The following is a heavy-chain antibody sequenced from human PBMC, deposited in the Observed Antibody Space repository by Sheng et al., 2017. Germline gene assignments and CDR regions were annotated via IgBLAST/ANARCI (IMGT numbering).Heavy chain of an antibody. CDR2: ISYSGSI. V-gene: IGHV4-59*01. D-gene: IGHD6-19*01. CDR3: ARLIAVAGTVGWYFDL. J-gene: IGHJ2*01. Sequence: QVRLQESGPGLVKPSETLSLTCSVSGASISSFYWSWMRQPPGKGLEWIGYISYSGSIRYNPSLKSRLTISADTSRNQFSLNLSSVTAADTGVYYCARLIAVAGTVGWYFDLWGRGTLGHCLL. CDR1: GASISSFY.